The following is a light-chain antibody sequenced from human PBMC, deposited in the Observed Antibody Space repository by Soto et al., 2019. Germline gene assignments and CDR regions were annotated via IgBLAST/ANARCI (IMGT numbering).Light chain of an antibody. CDR1: QSVSSN. V-gene: IGKV3-15*01. Sequence: EIVMTQSPATLSVSPGERATLSCRASQSVSSNLAWYQQKPGQARRLLIYGASTRATGIPARFSGSGSGTEFTLTISSLQSEDFAVYYCQQYNNWPPPLTFGGGTKVEIK. CDR3: QQYNNWPPPLT. CDR2: GAS. J-gene: IGKJ4*01.